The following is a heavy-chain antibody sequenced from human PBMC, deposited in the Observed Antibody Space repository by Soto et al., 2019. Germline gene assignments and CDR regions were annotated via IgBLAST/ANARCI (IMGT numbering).Heavy chain of an antibody. J-gene: IGHJ6*02. CDR3: AKDQSYTIFGGVIGTSSDGMDV. V-gene: IGHV3-30*18. CDR1: GFTFSSYG. D-gene: IGHD3-3*01. CDR2: ISYDGSNK. Sequence: QVQLVESGGGVVQPGRSLRLSCAASGFTFSSYGMHWVRQAPGKGLEWVAVISYDGSNKYYADSVKGRFTISRDNSKNTLYLQMNSLRAEDTTVYYCAKDQSYTIFGGVIGTSSDGMDVWGQGTMVTVSS.